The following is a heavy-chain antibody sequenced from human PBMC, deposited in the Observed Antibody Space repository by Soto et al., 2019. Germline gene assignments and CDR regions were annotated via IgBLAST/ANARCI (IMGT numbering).Heavy chain of an antibody. CDR3: AKDILTGYYKPGNAFDI. Sequence: GGSLRLSCAASGFTFDDYAMHWVRQAPGKGLEWVSGISWNSGSIGYADSVKGRFTISRDNAKNSLYLQMNSLRAEDTALYYCAKDILTGYYKPGNAFDIWGQGTMVTVSS. J-gene: IGHJ3*02. D-gene: IGHD3-9*01. CDR2: ISWNSGSI. CDR1: GFTFDDYA. V-gene: IGHV3-9*01.